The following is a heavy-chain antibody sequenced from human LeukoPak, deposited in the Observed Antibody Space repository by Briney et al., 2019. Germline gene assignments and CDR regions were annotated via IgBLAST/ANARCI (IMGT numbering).Heavy chain of an antibody. D-gene: IGHD3-3*01. CDR3: ARDGSPYYDFWSGSGPVPRYYYYYGMDV. J-gene: IGHJ6*02. V-gene: IGHV1-18*01. CDR2: INLNSGGT. Sequence: ASVKVSCRAYGGTFSRFTISWVRQAPGQGLEWMGWINLNSGGTNYAQKLQGRVTMTTDTSTSTAYMELRSLRSDDTAVYYCARDGSPYYDFWSGSGPVPRYYYYYGMDVWGQGTTVTVSS. CDR1: GGTFSRFT.